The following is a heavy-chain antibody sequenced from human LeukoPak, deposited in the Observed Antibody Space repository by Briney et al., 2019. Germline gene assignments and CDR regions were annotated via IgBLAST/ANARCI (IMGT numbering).Heavy chain of an antibody. CDR2: SGSGGST. D-gene: IGHD3-10*01. V-gene: IGHV3-23*01. CDR3: AKGEWFGEPWDY. Sequence: GGSLRLSCAASGFTFSSYAMSWVRQAPGKGLEWVSVSGSGGSTYYADSVKGRFTISRDNSKNTLYLQMNSLRAEDTAVYYYAKGEWFGEPWDYWGQGTLVTVSS. CDR1: GFTFSSYA. J-gene: IGHJ4*02.